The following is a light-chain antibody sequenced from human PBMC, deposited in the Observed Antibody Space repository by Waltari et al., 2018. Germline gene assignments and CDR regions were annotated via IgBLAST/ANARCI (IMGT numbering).Light chain of an antibody. Sequence: EVVMTQSPLSLPVTLGQPASISCRPSQILVYADGNTYLNWFHQRPGQSPRRLIYRVSVRDSGVPDRFSGSGSSTDFTLMISRVEAEDVGVYYCMQGTHWPYTFGQGTKLEIK. CDR3: MQGTHWPYT. V-gene: IGKV2-30*01. J-gene: IGKJ2*01. CDR1: QILVYADGNTY. CDR2: RVS.